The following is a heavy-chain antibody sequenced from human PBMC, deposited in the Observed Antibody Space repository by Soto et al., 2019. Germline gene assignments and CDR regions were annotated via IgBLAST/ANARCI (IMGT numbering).Heavy chain of an antibody. J-gene: IGHJ3*02. V-gene: IGHV1-18*01. CDR3: AREYSSSYGAFGI. Sequence: ASVKVSCKASGYIFTSYGITWVRQAPGQGLEWMGWINTYNGNTNYAQKLQGRVTVTTDTSTNTAYMELRSLSSDDTAMYYCAREYSSSYGAFGIWGQGTKVTVS. CDR2: INTYNGNT. D-gene: IGHD6-19*01. CDR1: GYIFTSYG.